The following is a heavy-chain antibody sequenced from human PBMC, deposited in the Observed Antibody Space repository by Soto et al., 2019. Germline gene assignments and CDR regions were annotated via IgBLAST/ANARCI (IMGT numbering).Heavy chain of an antibody. V-gene: IGHV4-61*01. D-gene: IGHD6-13*01. CDR2: IYYSGST. J-gene: IGHJ6*02. Sequence: SETLSLTCTVSGGSVSSGSYYWSWIRHPSGKGLEWIGYIYYSGSTNYNPSLKSRVTISVDTSKNQFSLKLSSVTAADTAVYYCARGAAAAGYYYYYGMDVWGQGTTVTVSS. CDR3: ARGAAAAGYYYYYGMDV. CDR1: GGSVSSGSYY.